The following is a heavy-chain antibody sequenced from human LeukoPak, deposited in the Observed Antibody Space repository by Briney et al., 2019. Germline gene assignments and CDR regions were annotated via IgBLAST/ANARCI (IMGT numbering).Heavy chain of an antibody. D-gene: IGHD6-13*01. J-gene: IGHJ4*02. V-gene: IGHV3-30*02. CDR3: AKLAAAGFDY. Sequence: GGSLRLSYAASGFTFSSYWMSWVRQAPGKGLEWVAFIRYDGSNKYYADSVKGRFTISRDNSKNTLYLQMNSLRAEDTDVYYCAKLAAAGFDYWGQGTLVTVSS. CDR1: GFTFSSYW. CDR2: IRYDGSNK.